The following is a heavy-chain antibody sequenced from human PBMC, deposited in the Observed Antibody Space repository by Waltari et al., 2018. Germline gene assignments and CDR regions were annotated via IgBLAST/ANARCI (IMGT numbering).Heavy chain of an antibody. V-gene: IGHV1-8*01. D-gene: IGHD2-2*01. CDR1: GYTFSIYD. CDR3: ARYCSRIGCPLGSFYI. Sequence: QVQLVQSGAEVKRPGASVKVSCKASGYTFSIYDNNWVRQAADQGLDWWGWLNPSRGNTGYAQKSRCRVTRTRNTSITTAYLELLSLRSDDTAVYYCARYCSRIGCPLGSFYIGGQGTMVTVSS. J-gene: IGHJ3*02. CDR2: LNPSRGNT.